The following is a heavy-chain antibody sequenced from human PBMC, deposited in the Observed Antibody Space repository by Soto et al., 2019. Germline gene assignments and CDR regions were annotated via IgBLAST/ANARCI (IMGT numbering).Heavy chain of an antibody. Sequence: SETLSLTCAVYGGSFSGYYWSWIRQPPGKGLEWIGEINHSGSTNYNPSLKSRVTISVDTSKNQFSLKLSSVTAADTAVYYCARTSGGNDYSNYGTQRGDYYYYYYMDVWGKGTRVTVSS. V-gene: IGHV4-34*01. CDR1: GGSFSGYY. D-gene: IGHD4-4*01. J-gene: IGHJ6*03. CDR3: ARTSGGNDYSNYGTQRGDYYYYYYMDV. CDR2: INHSGST.